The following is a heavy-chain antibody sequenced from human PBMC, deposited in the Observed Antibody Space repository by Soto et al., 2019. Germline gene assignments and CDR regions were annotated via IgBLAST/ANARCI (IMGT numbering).Heavy chain of an antibody. D-gene: IGHD5-12*01. CDR1: GSTFSSYA. Sequence: PGGSLRLSCAASGSTFSSYAMHWVRQAPGKGLEWVAVISYDGSNKYYADSVKGRFTISRDNSKNTLYLQMNSLRAEDTAVYYCARDHGGYDFSYFDYWGQGTLVTVSS. J-gene: IGHJ4*02. CDR3: ARDHGGYDFSYFDY. V-gene: IGHV3-30-3*01. CDR2: ISYDGSNK.